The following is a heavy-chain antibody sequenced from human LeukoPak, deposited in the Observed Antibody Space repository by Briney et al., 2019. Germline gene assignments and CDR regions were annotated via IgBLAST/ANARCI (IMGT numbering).Heavy chain of an antibody. V-gene: IGHV3-11*04. J-gene: IGHJ3*02. CDR2: ISSSGSTI. Sequence: PGGSLRLSCAASGFTFSDYYMSWIRQAPGKGLEWVSYISSSGSTIYYADSVKGRFTISRDNAKNSLYLQMNSLRAEDTAVYYCARGPVAGNWDDAFDIWGQGTMVTVSS. CDR1: GFTFSDYY. D-gene: IGHD6-19*01. CDR3: ARGPVAGNWDDAFDI.